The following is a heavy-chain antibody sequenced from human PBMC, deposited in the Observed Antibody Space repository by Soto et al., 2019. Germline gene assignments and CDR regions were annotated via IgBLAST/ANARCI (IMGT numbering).Heavy chain of an antibody. D-gene: IGHD7-27*01. J-gene: IGHJ3*02. V-gene: IGHV4-39*01. CDR1: GGSISSSSYY. CDR3: ARPDWGKEGAFDI. CDR2: IYYSGST. Sequence: QLQLQESGPGLVKPSETLSLTCTVSGGSISSSSYYWGWIRQPPGKGLEWIGSIYYSGSTYYNPSLKSRVTISVDTSKNQFSLKLSSVTAADTAVYYCARPDWGKEGAFDIWGQGTMVTVSS.